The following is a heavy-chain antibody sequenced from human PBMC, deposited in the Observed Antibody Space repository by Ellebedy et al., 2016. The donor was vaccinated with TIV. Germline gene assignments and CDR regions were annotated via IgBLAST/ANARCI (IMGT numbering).Heavy chain of an antibody. D-gene: IGHD2-21*01. V-gene: IGHV3-11*01. CDR2: ISHCGSPI. J-gene: IGHJ4*02. CDR1: GFLFNDYF. CDR3: ATQSGGDNDYYFSS. Sequence: GGSLKISCAGSGFLFNDYFMSWIRQAPGKGLEWLSYISHCGSPIYYADSVKGRFTISRDNAKNSFNLQMNSLSAEDTAVYFCATQSGGDNDYYFSSWGQGTLVTVSS.